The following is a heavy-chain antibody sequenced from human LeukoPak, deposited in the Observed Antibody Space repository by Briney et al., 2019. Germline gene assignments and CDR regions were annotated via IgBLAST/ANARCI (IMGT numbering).Heavy chain of an antibody. CDR3: ARVDYYYYGMDV. V-gene: IGHV4-30-2*01. Sequence: PSQTLSLTCTVSGGSISSGGYYWSWIRQPPGKGLEWIGYIYHSGSTYYNPPLKSRVTISVDRSKNQFSLKLSSVTAADTAVYYCARVDYYYYGMDVWGQGTTVTVSS. CDR2: IYHSGST. J-gene: IGHJ6*02. CDR1: GGSISSGGYY.